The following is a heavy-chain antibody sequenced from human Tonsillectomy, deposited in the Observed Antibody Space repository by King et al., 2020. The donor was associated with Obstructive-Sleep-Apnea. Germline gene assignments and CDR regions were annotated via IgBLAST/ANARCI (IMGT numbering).Heavy chain of an antibody. V-gene: IGHV3-23*01. J-gene: IGHJ4*02. Sequence: VQSGGSLRLSCAASGFPFSHYAMNWVRQAPGMGLEWVSAISGSGGSTYYADSVKGRFTISRDNSKNTLYLQMNSLRAEDTAVYYCAKDAGAYYYESSGYLYYFDYWGQGTLVTVSS. D-gene: IGHD3-22*01. CDR1: GFPFSHYA. CDR2: ISGSGGST. CDR3: AKDAGAYYYESSGYLYYFDY.